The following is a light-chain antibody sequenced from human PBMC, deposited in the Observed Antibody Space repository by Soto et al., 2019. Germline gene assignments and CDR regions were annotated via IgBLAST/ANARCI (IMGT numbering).Light chain of an antibody. CDR3: QQSNSTHST. J-gene: IGKJ1*01. CDR2: AAS. CDR1: QPITKY. Sequence: DIQMTQSPSSLSASVGDRVTITCRASQPITKYLNWYQQKPAKAPDLLIYAASSLQRGVPSRFSGTESGTDFTLTISSLQPEEFAIYYHQQSNSTHSTFGQGTKVDI. V-gene: IGKV1-39*01.